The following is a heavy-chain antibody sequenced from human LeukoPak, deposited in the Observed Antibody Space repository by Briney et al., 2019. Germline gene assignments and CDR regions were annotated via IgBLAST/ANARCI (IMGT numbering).Heavy chain of an antibody. Sequence: GESLEISCKGSGYSFTSYWIGWVRQMPGKGLEWLGIIYPGDSDTRYSPSFQGQVTISADKSISTAYLQWSSLKASDTAMYYCARAPSYSSSWPYGMDVWGQGTTVTVSS. V-gene: IGHV5-51*01. D-gene: IGHD6-13*01. CDR2: IYPGDSDT. CDR3: ARAPSYSSSWPYGMDV. CDR1: GYSFTSYW. J-gene: IGHJ6*02.